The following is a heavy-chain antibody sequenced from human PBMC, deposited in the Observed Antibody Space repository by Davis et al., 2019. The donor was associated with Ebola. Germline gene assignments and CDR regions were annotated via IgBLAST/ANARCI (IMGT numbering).Heavy chain of an antibody. J-gene: IGHJ4*02. V-gene: IGHV3-7*01. CDR3: ARVRRYCSSTSCYFSDY. D-gene: IGHD2-2*01. CDR2: IKQDGSEK. CDR1: GFTFSSYW. Sequence: GESLKISCAASGFTFSSYWMSWVRQAPGKGLEWVANIKQDGSEKYYVDSVKGRFTIARDNAKNSLYLQMNSLRAEDTAVYYCARVRRYCSSTSCYFSDYWGQGTLVTVSS.